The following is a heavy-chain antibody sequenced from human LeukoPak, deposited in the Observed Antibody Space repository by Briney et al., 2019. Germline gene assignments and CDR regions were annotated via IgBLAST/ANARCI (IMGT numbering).Heavy chain of an antibody. V-gene: IGHV4-61*02. CDR2: IYTSGST. CDR1: GGSISSGSYY. D-gene: IGHD4-17*01. J-gene: IGHJ4*02. CDR3: ANSIDFDYGDYYFDY. Sequence: SETLSLTCTVSGGSISSGSYYWSWIRQPAGKGLEWIGRIYTSGSTNYNPSLKSRVTISLDTSKNQFSLRLSSVTAADTAVYYCANSIDFDYGDYYFDYWGQGALVTISS.